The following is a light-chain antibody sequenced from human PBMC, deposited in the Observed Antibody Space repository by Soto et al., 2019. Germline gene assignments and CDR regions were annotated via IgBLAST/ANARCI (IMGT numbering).Light chain of an antibody. V-gene: IGLV2-8*01. CDR3: SSFAGTNSFV. CDR1: TSDIGAYNY. J-gene: IGLJ1*01. Sequence: QSALTQPPSASGSPGQSVTISCTGTTSDIGAYNYVSWYQQRPGKAPKLIIYEVTRRPSGVPDRIFGSKSYTMASLTVSGLQAEDEADYYCSSFAGTNSFVFGTGTKVTVL. CDR2: EVT.